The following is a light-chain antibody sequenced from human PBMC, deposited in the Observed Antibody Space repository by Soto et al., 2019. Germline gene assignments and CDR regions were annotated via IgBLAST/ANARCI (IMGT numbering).Light chain of an antibody. V-gene: IGKV3-11*01. CDR1: QSVSNY. J-gene: IGKJ4*01. CDR3: QQRSNWPLT. CDR2: DAS. Sequence: EIVLTQSPATLSLSPGEGATLSCRASQSVSNYLAWYQQKPGQAPTLLIYDASNRATGIPARFSGSGSGADFTLTISSLEPEDFAVYYCQQRSNWPLTFGGGTKVDIK.